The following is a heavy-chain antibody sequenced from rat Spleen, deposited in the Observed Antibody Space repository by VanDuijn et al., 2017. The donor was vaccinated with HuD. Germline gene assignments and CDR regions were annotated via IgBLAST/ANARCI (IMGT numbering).Heavy chain of an antibody. J-gene: IGHJ3*01. V-gene: IGHV2-13*01. Sequence: QVQLKESGPGLVQPSQTLSLTCTVSGFSLTSYGVTWVRQPPGKGLEWMGGIWGDGSTNSKSALKSRLSISRDTSKTQVFLKVKSLKTEDTGIYYCTTHWFAYWGQGTLVAVSS. CDR2: IWGDGST. CDR1: GFSLTSYG. CDR3: TTHWFAY.